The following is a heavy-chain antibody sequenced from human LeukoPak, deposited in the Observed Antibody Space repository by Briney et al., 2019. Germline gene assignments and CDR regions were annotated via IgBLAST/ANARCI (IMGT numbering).Heavy chain of an antibody. D-gene: IGHD3-10*01. Sequence: PGRSLRLSCAASGFTFDDYAMHWVRQAPGKGLEWVSGISWNSGSIGYADSVKGRFTISRDNSKNTLYLQMNSLRAEDTAVYYCAKDQRLLWFGEGYYMDVWGKGTTVTVSS. CDR2: ISWNSGSI. V-gene: IGHV3-9*01. J-gene: IGHJ6*03. CDR3: AKDQRLLWFGEGYYMDV. CDR1: GFTFDDYA.